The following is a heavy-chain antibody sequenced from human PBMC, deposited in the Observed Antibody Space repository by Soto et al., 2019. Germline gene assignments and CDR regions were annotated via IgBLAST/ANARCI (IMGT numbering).Heavy chain of an antibody. D-gene: IGHD2-2*01. CDR2: ISRGGSGI. CDR1: GFTFSDHY. J-gene: IGHJ3*02. Sequence: QVQLVESGGGLVKPGGSLRLSCAASGFTFSDHYMSWIRQAPGKGLEWVSYISRGGSGIYSADSVKGRFTISRDNAKNSLYLQMKSLRAEDTAVYYCARVKECSSTSCYARDAFAIWGQGTMLTVSS. CDR3: ARVKECSSTSCYARDAFAI. V-gene: IGHV3-11*01.